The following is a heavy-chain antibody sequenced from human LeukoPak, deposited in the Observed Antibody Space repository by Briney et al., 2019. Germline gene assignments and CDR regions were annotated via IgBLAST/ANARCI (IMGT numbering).Heavy chain of an antibody. D-gene: IGHD4-23*01. CDR1: GGSVSSGSYY. Sequence: PSETLSLTCTVSGGSVSSGSYYWSWIRQPPGKGLEWIGYIYYSGSTNYNPSLKSRVTISVDTSKNQFSLKLTSVTAADTAVYYCARDLRPDYGGNPGWFDPWGQGTLVTVSS. CDR2: IYYSGST. J-gene: IGHJ5*02. V-gene: IGHV4-61*01. CDR3: ARDLRPDYGGNPGWFDP.